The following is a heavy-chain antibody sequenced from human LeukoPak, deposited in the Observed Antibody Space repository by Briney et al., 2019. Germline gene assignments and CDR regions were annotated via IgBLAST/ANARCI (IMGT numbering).Heavy chain of an antibody. Sequence: QPGGSLRLSCAASGFSFKNCWMHWVRQAPGKGLEWVSRIDNDGNTKYADSVKGRFTISRDNAKNTLYLQMSSLRVEDTAVYYCATGGGWEPSSGVVTHIDVWGKGTTVTVSS. CDR3: ATGGGWEPSSGVVTHIDV. V-gene: IGHV3-74*03. CDR2: IDNDGNT. D-gene: IGHD3-3*01. CDR1: GFSFKNCW. J-gene: IGHJ6*03.